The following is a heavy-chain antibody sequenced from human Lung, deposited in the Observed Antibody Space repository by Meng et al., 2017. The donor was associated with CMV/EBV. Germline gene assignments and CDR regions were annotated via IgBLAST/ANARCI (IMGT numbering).Heavy chain of an antibody. J-gene: IGHJ4*02. CDR3: ARTSRTTRDFDY. CDR1: GFTFSDHY. D-gene: IGHD1/OR15-1a*01. Sequence: GGSLRLFCAASGFTFSDHYMDWVRQAPGKGLEWVARIRNKASSYTTEYAASVRGRFTISRDDSKLLYLQMNSLKTEDTAVYFCARTSRTTRDFDYWGQGTLVTVSS. CDR2: IRNKASSYTT. V-gene: IGHV3-72*01.